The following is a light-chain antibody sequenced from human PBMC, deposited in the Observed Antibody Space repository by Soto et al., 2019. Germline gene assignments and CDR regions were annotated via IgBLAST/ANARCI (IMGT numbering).Light chain of an antibody. J-gene: IGKJ1*01. CDR3: LQHNSYPLA. CDR1: QGIRND. Sequence: DIQMTQSPSSLSASVGDRVTITCRASQGIRNDVGWYQQKPGKAPKRLIYAASSLQSGVPSRFSGSGSGTEFTITSSRLQPEDFATYYCLQHNSYPLAFGQGTKVEIK. V-gene: IGKV1-17*01. CDR2: AAS.